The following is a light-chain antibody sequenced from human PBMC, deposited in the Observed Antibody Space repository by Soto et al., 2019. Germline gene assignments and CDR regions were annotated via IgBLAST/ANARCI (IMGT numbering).Light chain of an antibody. CDR3: QQHGTSPIT. CDR2: GAS. Sequence: EIVMTQSPATLSVSPGERATLSCSASQSVSSNLAWYQQKPGQTPRLLVYGASSRATGIPDRFSGSGSGTDFTLTISRLEPEDFAVYYCQQHGTSPITFGQGTRLEIK. V-gene: IGKV3-20*01. CDR1: QSVSSN. J-gene: IGKJ5*01.